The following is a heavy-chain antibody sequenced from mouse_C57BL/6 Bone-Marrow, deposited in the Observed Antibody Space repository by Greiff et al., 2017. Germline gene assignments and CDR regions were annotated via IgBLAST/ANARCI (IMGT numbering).Heavy chain of an antibody. Sequence: DVKLVESGGDLVKPGGSLKLSCAASGFTFSSYGMSWVRQTPDKRLEWVATISSGGSYTYYPDSVKGRFTISRDNAKNTLYLQMSSLKSEDTAMYYGARRRYGSSYYYAMDYWGQGTSVTVSS. CDR2: ISSGGSYT. J-gene: IGHJ4*01. V-gene: IGHV5-6*02. CDR3: ARRRYGSSYYYAMDY. CDR1: GFTFSSYG. D-gene: IGHD1-1*01.